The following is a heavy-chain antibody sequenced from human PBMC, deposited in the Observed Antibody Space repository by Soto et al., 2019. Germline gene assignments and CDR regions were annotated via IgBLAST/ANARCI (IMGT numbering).Heavy chain of an antibody. V-gene: IGHV3-33*01. CDR2: IWYDESNR. Sequence: PGGSLRLSCAASGFTFNRYGMHWVRQAPGKGLEWVAVIWYDESNRFYADSVKGRFTISRDNSENTLYLQMNSLRAEDTAVYYCARDGATMTTVTQIEYWGQGTLVTVSS. CDR3: ARDGATMTTVTQIEY. CDR1: GFTFNRYG. J-gene: IGHJ4*02. D-gene: IGHD4-17*01.